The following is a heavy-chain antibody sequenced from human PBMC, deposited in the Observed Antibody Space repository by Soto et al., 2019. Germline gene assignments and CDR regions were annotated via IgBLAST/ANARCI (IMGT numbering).Heavy chain of an antibody. D-gene: IGHD3-10*01. V-gene: IGHV3-21*02. J-gene: IGHJ4*02. CDR1: GFSFNTYT. CDR3: TRGGSYPD. Sequence: EVQLVESGGGLVRPGGSLRLSCAASGFSFNTYTMNWVRQAPGKGLEWVSSIDSSGTYIYYVDSVKGRFTISRDNAKNSLSLQLNSLRADDTAVYYCTRGGSYPDGGQGTLVTVSS. CDR2: IDSSGTYI.